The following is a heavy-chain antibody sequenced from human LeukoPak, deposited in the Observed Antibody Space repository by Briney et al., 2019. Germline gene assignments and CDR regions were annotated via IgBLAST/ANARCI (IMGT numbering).Heavy chain of an antibody. V-gene: IGHV4-38-2*02. CDR1: GYFLSNGFY. Sequence: PSETLSLTCTVSGYFLSNGFYWGWIRQPPGKGLEWIVSVYHSGTTIYNPSLKSRVTMSMDTSMNHYSLKLRSVTAADTAVYYCARTLSDASPVATWGHGTLVTVSS. D-gene: IGHD2-8*01. CDR3: ARTLSDASPVAT. J-gene: IGHJ4*01. CDR2: VYHSGTT.